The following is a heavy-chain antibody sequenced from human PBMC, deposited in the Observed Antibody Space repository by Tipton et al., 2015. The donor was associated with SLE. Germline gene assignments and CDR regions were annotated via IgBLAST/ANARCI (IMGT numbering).Heavy chain of an antibody. CDR2: IYSGGST. J-gene: IGHJ4*02. V-gene: IGHV3-53*01. D-gene: IGHD3-10*01. CDR3: ARAMVRGEWYFDY. Sequence: SLRLSCAASGFTVSSNYMSWVRQAPGKGLEWVSVIYSGGSTYYADSVKGRFTISRDNSKNTLHLQMNSLRAEDTAVYYCARAMVRGEWYFDYWGQGPLVTVSS. CDR1: GFTVSSNY.